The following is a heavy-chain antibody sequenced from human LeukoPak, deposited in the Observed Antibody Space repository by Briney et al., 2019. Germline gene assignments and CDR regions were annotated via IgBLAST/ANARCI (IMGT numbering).Heavy chain of an antibody. CDR2: IKQDGNEK. D-gene: IGHD6-6*01. J-gene: IGHJ4*02. Sequence: GGSLRLSCAASGFTSSSYWMSWVRQAPGKGLEWVANIKQDGNEKYYVDSVRGRFTISRDNAKNSLYLQMNSLRAEDTAVYYCARSSSGAFDCWGQGTLVTVSS. CDR1: GFTSSSYW. CDR3: ARSSSGAFDC. V-gene: IGHV3-7*01.